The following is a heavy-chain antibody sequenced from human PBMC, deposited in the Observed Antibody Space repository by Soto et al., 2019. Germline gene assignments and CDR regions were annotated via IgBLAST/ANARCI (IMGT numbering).Heavy chain of an antibody. CDR2: IYYSGST. Sequence: SETLSLTCTVSGCSISSYYWSWIRQPPGKGLEWIGYIYYSGSTNYNPSLKSRITITVDTSKNQFSLKLSSVTAAYWAVYYCARHDDYGDYHFDDWGQGTLVTVSS. J-gene: IGHJ4*02. CDR3: ARHDDYGDYHFDD. CDR1: GCSISSYY. D-gene: IGHD4-17*01. V-gene: IGHV4-59*08.